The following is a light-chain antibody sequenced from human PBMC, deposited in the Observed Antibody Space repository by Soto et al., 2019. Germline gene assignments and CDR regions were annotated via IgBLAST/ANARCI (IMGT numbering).Light chain of an antibody. J-gene: IGKJ5*01. CDR2: GAS. V-gene: IGKV3D-11*02. CDR3: QQRNIWHPVT. Sequence: DILLTQSPSTLPLSPGERATLICRASQSVSSFLAWYQQKPGQAPRLLIYGASIRATGIPARFSGSGSGTDFTLTISSLEHEDSAVYYCQQRNIWHPVTFGQGTRLEIK. CDR1: QSVSSF.